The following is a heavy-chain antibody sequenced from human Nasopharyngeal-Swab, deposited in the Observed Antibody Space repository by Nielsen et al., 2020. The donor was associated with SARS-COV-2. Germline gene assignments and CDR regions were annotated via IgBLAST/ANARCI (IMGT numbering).Heavy chain of an antibody. V-gene: IGHV1-46*01. Sequence: ASVKVSCKASGYTFTSYYMHWVRQAPGQGLEWMGIINPSGGSTSYAQKFQGRVTMTRDTSTSTVYMELSSLRSEDTAVYYCARDAGIAAAGNYPLDYWGQGTLVTVSS. D-gene: IGHD6-13*01. J-gene: IGHJ4*02. CDR2: INPSGGST. CDR3: ARDAGIAAAGNYPLDY. CDR1: GYTFTSYY.